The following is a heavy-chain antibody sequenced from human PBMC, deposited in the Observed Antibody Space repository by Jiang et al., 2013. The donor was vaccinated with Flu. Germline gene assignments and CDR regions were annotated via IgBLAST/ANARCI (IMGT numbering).Heavy chain of an antibody. Sequence: GLVKPSETLSLTCAVSGYSLINNYWAWIRQPPGKGLEWIGTVYHSGSFYSNPSLESRLIISVDTTKNQFSLKLTSVTAADTAIYYCARHWFRSERRSVNWFDPWGQGTLVTVSS. J-gene: IGHJ5*02. CDR1: GYSLINNY. D-gene: IGHD1-1*01. CDR3: ARHWFRSERRSVNWFDP. CDR2: VYHSGSF. V-gene: IGHV4-38-2*01.